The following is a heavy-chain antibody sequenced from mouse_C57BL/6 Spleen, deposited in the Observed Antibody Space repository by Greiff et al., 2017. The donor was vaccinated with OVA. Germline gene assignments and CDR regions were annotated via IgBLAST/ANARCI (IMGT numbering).Heavy chain of an antibody. CDR1: GYTFTSYW. Sequence: QVQLQQPGAELVKPGASVKLSCKASGYTFTSYWMHWVKQRPGQGLEWIGMIHPNSGSTNYNEKFKSKATLTVDKSSSTAYMQLSSLTSEDAAVYYCARKGPEIMDYWGQGTSVTVSS. J-gene: IGHJ4*01. V-gene: IGHV1-64*01. CDR3: ARKGPEIMDY. CDR2: IHPNSGST.